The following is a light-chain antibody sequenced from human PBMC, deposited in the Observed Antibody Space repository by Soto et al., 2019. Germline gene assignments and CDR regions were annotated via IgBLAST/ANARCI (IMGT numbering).Light chain of an antibody. CDR3: QQYIRYPWA. J-gene: IGKJ3*01. CDR1: QSISNW. V-gene: IGKV1-5*03. CDR2: RAS. Sequence: DIQMTQSPSTLSASIGDRVIITCRASQSISNWLAWYQQKPGKAPKVLISRASTLESGVPSRFSGSGSGTEFTLTISSLQPDDFATYYCQQYIRYPWAFGPGTKVDIK.